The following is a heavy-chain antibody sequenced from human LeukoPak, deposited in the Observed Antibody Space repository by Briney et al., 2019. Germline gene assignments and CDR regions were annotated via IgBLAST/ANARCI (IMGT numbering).Heavy chain of an antibody. CDR2: IIPIFGTA. D-gene: IGHD2-8*01. CDR3: AREGDCTNGVCYFVY. V-gene: IGHV1-69*05. Sequence: GSSVKVSCKASGGTFSSYAISWVRQAPGQGLEWMGGIIPIFGTANYAQKFQGRVTITTDESTSTAYMELSSLRSEDTAVYYCAREGDCTNGVCYFVYWGQGTLVTVSS. J-gene: IGHJ4*02. CDR1: GGTFSSYA.